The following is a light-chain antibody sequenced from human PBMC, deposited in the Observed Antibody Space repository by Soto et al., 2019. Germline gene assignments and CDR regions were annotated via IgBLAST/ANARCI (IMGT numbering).Light chain of an antibody. J-gene: IGKJ3*01. Sequence: DIQMTQSPSSLSASVGDRVTITCQASQDISNYLNRYQQKPGKAPKLLIYDASNLETGVPSRFSGSGSGTDFTFTISSLQPEDIATYYCQQYDILPFTFGPGTKVDIK. CDR3: QQYDILPFT. CDR1: QDISNY. CDR2: DAS. V-gene: IGKV1-33*01.